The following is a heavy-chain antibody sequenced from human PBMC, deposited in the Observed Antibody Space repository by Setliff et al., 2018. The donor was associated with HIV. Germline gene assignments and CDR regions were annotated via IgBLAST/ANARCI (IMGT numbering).Heavy chain of an antibody. CDR2: IHPSGNT. CDR1: GGTFSGHY. V-gene: IGHV4-34*01. CDR3: ARGGGYYGSGSYQYYFDY. J-gene: IGHJ4*03. Sequence: SETLSLTCAVYGGTFSGHYWSWIRQPPGQGLDWIGEIHPSGNTYYNPSLQSRVTISVDTSKNQFSLNLSSVTAADTAVYYCARGGGYYGSGSYQYYFDYWGQGTTVTVSS. D-gene: IGHD3-10*01.